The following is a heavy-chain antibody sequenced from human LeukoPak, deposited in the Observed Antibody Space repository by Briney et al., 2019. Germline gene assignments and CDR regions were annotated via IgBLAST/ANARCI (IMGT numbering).Heavy chain of an antibody. CDR3: ARAISTPISIKYYYGMDV. CDR2: INAGNGNT. V-gene: IGHV1-3*01. CDR1: GYTFTSYA. J-gene: IGHJ6*04. D-gene: IGHD2-2*01. Sequence: ASVKVSCKASGYTFTSYAMHWVRQAPGQRLEWMGWINAGNGNTKYSQKFQGRVTITRDTSASTAYMELSSLRSEDTAVYYCARAISTPISIKYYYGMDVWGKGTTVTVSS.